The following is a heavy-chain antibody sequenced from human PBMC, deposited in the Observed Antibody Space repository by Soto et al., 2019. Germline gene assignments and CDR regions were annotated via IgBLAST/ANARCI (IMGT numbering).Heavy chain of an antibody. Sequence: ETLSLTCAVYGGSFSGYYWSWIRQPPGKGLEWIGEINHSGSTNYNPSLKSRVTISVDTSKNQFSLKLSSVTAADTAVYYCARGGGSSSSLFDYWGQGTLVTVSS. CDR3: ARGGGSSSSLFDY. V-gene: IGHV4-34*01. J-gene: IGHJ4*02. CDR1: GGSFSGYY. CDR2: INHSGST. D-gene: IGHD6-6*01.